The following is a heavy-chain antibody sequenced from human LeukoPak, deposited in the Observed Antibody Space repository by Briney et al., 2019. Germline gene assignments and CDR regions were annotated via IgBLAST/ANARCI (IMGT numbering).Heavy chain of an antibody. J-gene: IGHJ6*04. CDR3: VVFGELLRIYGMDV. CDR1: GFTFSSYA. Sequence: GGSLRLSCAASGFTFSSYAMHWVRQAPGKGLEWVAVISYDGSNKYYADSVKGRFTISRDNSKNTLYLQMNSLRAEDTAVYYCVVFGELLRIYGMDVWGKGTTVTVSS. D-gene: IGHD3-10*01. CDR2: ISYDGSNK. V-gene: IGHV3-30*04.